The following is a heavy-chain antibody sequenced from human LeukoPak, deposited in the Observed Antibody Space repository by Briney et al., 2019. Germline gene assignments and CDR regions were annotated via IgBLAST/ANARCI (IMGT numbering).Heavy chain of an antibody. V-gene: IGHV3-23*01. CDR1: GFPFTIYA. Sequence: GGPLRLSCAASGFPFTIYAMSWVRQAPGKGLEWVSSIGGSSTYYADFVKGRFTISRDTSKNTMDLQMNSLRAEDTAIYYCAKYRGFGDSYDSWGQGTLVTVSS. J-gene: IGHJ4*02. CDR3: AKYRGFGDSYDS. CDR2: IGGSST. D-gene: IGHD3-10*01.